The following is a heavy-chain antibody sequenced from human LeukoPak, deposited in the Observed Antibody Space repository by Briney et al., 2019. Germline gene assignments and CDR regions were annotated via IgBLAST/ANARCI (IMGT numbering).Heavy chain of an antibody. V-gene: IGHV3-7*01. J-gene: IGHJ3*02. D-gene: IGHD5-24*01. CDR1: GFTFSSYW. CDR3: ASPGGWLQLGGGFGFDI. CDR2: IKQDGSEK. Sequence: PGGSLRLSCAASGFTFSSYWMSWVSQAPGKGLEWVANIKQDGSEKYYVDSVKGRFTISRDNAKNSLYLQMNSLRAEDTAVYYCASPGGWLQLGGGFGFDIWGQGTMVTVSS.